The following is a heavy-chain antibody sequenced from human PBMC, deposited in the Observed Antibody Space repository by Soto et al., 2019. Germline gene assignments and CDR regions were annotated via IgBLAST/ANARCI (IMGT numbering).Heavy chain of an antibody. CDR1: GFTFSSYA. J-gene: IGHJ4*02. CDR3: AKAPSGYWWKDYFDY. Sequence: EVQLLESGGGLVQPGGSLRLSCAASGFTFSSYAMSWVRQAPGTGLEWVSAISGSGGSTYYADSVKGRFTISRDNSKNTLYLQMNSLRAEDTAVYYCAKAPSGYWWKDYFDYWGQGTLVTVSS. CDR2: ISGSGGST. V-gene: IGHV3-23*01. D-gene: IGHD2-2*03.